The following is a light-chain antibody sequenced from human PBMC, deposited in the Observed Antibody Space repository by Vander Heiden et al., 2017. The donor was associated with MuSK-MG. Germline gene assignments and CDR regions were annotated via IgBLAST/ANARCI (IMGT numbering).Light chain of an antibody. V-gene: IGKV3-15*01. CDR3: QQYNNWPPLT. J-gene: IGKJ4*01. CDR2: GAS. Sequence: EIVMTQSPATLSVSPGERATLSCRASQSVSSNLAWYQQKAGQAPRLLIYGASTRATGIPARFSGSGYGTEFTLTISSRQSEDFAVYYCQQYNNWPPLTFGGGTKVEIK. CDR1: QSVSSN.